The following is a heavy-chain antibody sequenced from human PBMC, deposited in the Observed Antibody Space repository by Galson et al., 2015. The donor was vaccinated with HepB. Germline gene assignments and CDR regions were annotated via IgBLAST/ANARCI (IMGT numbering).Heavy chain of an antibody. V-gene: IGHV4-61*02. Sequence: TLSLTCTVSGGSISSGNYHWNWIRQPAGKGLEWIGRMYAGVSTNYNPSLKSRLTISVDATKNQFFLNLTSVTAADTAVYYCARDGIWLGPYYYNGMDVWGQGTTVTVSS. J-gene: IGHJ6*02. CDR2: MYAGVST. CDR3: ARDGIWLGPYYYNGMDV. CDR1: GGSISSGNYH. D-gene: IGHD3-10*01.